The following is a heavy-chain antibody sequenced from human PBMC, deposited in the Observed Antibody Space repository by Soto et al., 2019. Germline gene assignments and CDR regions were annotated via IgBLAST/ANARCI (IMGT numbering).Heavy chain of an antibody. J-gene: IGHJ4*02. CDR3: AIYHLELFRFDY. V-gene: IGHV1-18*04. Sequence: GASVKVSCKAYDFSFTSHGISWVRQAPGQGLEWMGRISLYNGNTNYAQQFQGRVTITTDTSTSTAYMELRSLRSDDTAMYFCAIYHLELFRFDYWGQGTLVTVSS. CDR1: DFSFTSHG. D-gene: IGHD2-2*01. CDR2: ISLYNGNT.